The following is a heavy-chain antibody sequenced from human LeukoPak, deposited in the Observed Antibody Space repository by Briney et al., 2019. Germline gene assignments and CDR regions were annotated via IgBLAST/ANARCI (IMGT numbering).Heavy chain of an antibody. D-gene: IGHD4-17*01. Sequence: GGSLRLSYAASGFTVSSNSMNWVRQAPGKGLEWVSYISSSSSTIYYADSVKGRFTISRDNAKNSLYLQMNSLRDEDTAVYYCARERYDYGDYVLDYWGQGTLVTVSS. CDR3: ARERYDYGDYVLDY. J-gene: IGHJ4*02. V-gene: IGHV3-48*02. CDR1: GFTVSSNS. CDR2: ISSSSSTI.